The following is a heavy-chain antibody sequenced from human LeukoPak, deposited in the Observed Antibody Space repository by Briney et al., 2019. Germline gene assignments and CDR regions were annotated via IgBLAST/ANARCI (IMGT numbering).Heavy chain of an antibody. Sequence: PGGSLRLSCAASGFAFRSYVVNWVRQAPGKGLEWVSSISASGSDVKYADSVTGRFTVSRDNAKSSLYLEMNSLRAEDTAVYYCARRTAAGPFYYWGQGTLVTVSS. CDR2: ISASGSDV. D-gene: IGHD6-13*01. J-gene: IGHJ4*02. V-gene: IGHV3-21*01. CDR1: GFAFRSYV. CDR3: ARRTAAGPFYY.